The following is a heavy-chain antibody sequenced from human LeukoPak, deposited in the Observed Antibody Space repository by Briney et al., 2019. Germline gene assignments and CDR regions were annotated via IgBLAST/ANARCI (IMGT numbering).Heavy chain of an antibody. Sequence: GGSLRLSCAASGFTFSSYSMNWVRQAPGKGLEWVSSISSSSSYIYYADSVKGRFTISRDNAKNSLCLQMDSLRAEDTAVYYCARREWRRGPDDYWGQGTLVTVSS. CDR1: GFTFSSYS. J-gene: IGHJ4*02. V-gene: IGHV3-21*01. CDR3: ARREWRRGPDDY. D-gene: IGHD3-3*01. CDR2: ISSSSSYI.